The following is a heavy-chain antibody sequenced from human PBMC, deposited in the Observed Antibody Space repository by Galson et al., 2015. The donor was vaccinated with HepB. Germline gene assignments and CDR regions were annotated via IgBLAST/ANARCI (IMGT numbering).Heavy chain of an antibody. CDR2: ISYDGSDK. V-gene: IGHV3-30*18. Sequence: SLRLSCAASRFTFNSYGMHWVRQAPGKGLEWVALISYDGSDKYYTDSVKGRFTISRDNSKNTLYLQMNSLRAEDTAVYYCAKTQYSSGWPPFDYWGQGTLVTVSS. D-gene: IGHD6-19*01. CDR3: AKTQYSSGWPPFDY. J-gene: IGHJ4*02. CDR1: RFTFNSYG.